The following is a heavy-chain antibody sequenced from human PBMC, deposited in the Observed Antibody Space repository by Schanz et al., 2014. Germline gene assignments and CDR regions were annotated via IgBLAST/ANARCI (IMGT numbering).Heavy chain of an antibody. J-gene: IGHJ4*01. CDR1: GFAFSVYG. Sequence: QVQMVESGGGVVQPGRSLRLSCAASGFAFSVYGMHWVRQAPGKGLEWVAVISYDGSNKYYADSVKGRFTISRDNSKNTLYLQMNSLRAEDTAVSYCARPRSDYGEVDYWGDGSLLAVSS. V-gene: IGHV3-30*19. CDR2: ISYDGSNK. CDR3: ARPRSDYGEVDY. D-gene: IGHD4-17*01.